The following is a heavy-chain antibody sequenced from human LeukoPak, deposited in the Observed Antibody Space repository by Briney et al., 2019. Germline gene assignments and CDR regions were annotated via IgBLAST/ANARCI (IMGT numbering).Heavy chain of an antibody. Sequence: PGKSLRLSCAASGFTFSDYGIHWVRQAPGKGLEGVAIIWSDGSNKYYADSVKGRFTISRENSKNTLYLQMNSLRAEDTAVYYCARALFAGAFYGMDVWGQGTTVTVSS. CDR2: IWSDGSNK. J-gene: IGHJ6*02. D-gene: IGHD3-10*01. CDR1: GFTFSDYG. V-gene: IGHV3-33*01. CDR3: ARALFAGAFYGMDV.